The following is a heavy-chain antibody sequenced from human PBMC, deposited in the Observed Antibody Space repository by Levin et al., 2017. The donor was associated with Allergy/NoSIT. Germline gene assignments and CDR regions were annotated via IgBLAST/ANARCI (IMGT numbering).Heavy chain of an antibody. CDR3: AREVNIVADTDAFDI. CDR2: IYYSGSA. CDR1: GGSISSDNYF. J-gene: IGHJ3*02. D-gene: IGHD6-19*01. Sequence: SETLSLTCTVSGGSISSDNYFWSWIRQHPGTGLEWIGYIYYSGSAYYNPSLKSRVTISVDTSKNQFSLKLTSVTGADTAVYYCAREVNIVADTDAFDIWGQGTMVTVSS. V-gene: IGHV4-31*03.